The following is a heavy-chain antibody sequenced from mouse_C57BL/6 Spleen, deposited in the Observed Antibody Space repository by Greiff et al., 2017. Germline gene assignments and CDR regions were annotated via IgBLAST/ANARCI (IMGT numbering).Heavy chain of an antibody. V-gene: IGHV1-85*01. Sequence: QVHVKQSGPELVKPGASVKLSCKASGYTFTSYDINWVKQRPGQGLEWIGWIYPRDGSTKYNEKFKGKATLTVDTSSSTAYMELHSLTSEDSAVYFCARRVRDYYGSSLDYWGQGTTLTVSS. CDR1: GYTFTSYD. CDR2: IYPRDGST. CDR3: ARRVRDYYGSSLDY. D-gene: IGHD1-1*01. J-gene: IGHJ2*01.